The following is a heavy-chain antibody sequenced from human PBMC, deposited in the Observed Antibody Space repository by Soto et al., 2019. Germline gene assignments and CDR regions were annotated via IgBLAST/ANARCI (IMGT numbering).Heavy chain of an antibody. CDR2: INAGNGNT. Sequence: GASVKVSCKASGYTFTSYAMHWVRQAPGQRLEWMGWINAGNGNTKYSQKFQGRVTITRDTSASTAYMELSSLRSEDTAVYYCARDRLRLGELSLIGYFDYWGQGTLVTVSS. CDR1: GYTFTSYA. D-gene: IGHD3-16*02. V-gene: IGHV1-3*01. J-gene: IGHJ4*02. CDR3: ARDRLRLGELSLIGYFDY.